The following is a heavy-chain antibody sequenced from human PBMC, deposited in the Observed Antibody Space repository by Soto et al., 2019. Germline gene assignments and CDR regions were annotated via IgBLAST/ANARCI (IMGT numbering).Heavy chain of an antibody. Sequence: ASGTPSLTRRVSGGSISSSSYHWGWVRQPPGKGLGGVGGIYYSGSIYYTPSLKSRVTISVDTSKNQFSLKLSSVTAAETAVYYCARQSSGWYNWFDPWGQGTLVTVSS. V-gene: IGHV4-39*01. J-gene: IGHJ5*02. CDR1: GGSISSSSYH. CDR2: IYYSGSI. D-gene: IGHD6-19*01. CDR3: ARQSSGWYNWFDP.